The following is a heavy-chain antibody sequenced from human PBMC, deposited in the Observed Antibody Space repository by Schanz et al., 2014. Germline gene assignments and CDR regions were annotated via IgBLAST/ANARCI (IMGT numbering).Heavy chain of an antibody. CDR1: GFTFSSYA. J-gene: IGHJ4*02. D-gene: IGHD3-3*01. CDR3: VRDSFFAFDY. CDR2: VSRSTPDI. V-gene: IGHV3-48*01. Sequence: EVHLLDSGGGLVQPGGSLRLSCAASGFTFSSYAMSWVRQAPGKGLEWVSYVSRSTPDIYYADSVKGRFTMSRDNAKNSVFLQMNSPRAEDTAVYYCVRDSFFAFDYWGQGTLVTVSS.